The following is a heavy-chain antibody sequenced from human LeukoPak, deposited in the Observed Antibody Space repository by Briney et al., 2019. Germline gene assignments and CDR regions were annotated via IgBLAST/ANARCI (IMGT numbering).Heavy chain of an antibody. V-gene: IGHV4-39*07. J-gene: IGHJ4*02. D-gene: IGHD3-10*01. CDR1: GGSISSSSYY. CDR2: IFHSGSA. Sequence: SETLPLTCTVSGGSISSSSYYWSWIRQPPGKGLEWIASIFHSGSAYYNPSLKSRLTISVDTSKNQFSLKLSSVTAADTAVYYCARDSDYGSGSYGYWGQGTLVTVSS. CDR3: ARDSDYGSGSYGY.